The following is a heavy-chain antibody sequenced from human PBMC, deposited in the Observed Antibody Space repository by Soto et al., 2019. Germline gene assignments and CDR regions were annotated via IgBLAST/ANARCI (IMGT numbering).Heavy chain of an antibody. J-gene: IGHJ6*02. CDR1: GFTFSSYA. D-gene: IGHD6-13*01. CDR3: AKEGQQLSYYYYGMDV. Sequence: GGSLRLSCAASGFTFSSYAMSWVRQAPGKGLEWVSAISGSGGSTYYADSVKGRFTISRDNSKNTLYLQMNSLRAEDTAVYYCAKEGQQLSYYYYGMDVWGQGTTVTVS. V-gene: IGHV3-23*01. CDR2: ISGSGGST.